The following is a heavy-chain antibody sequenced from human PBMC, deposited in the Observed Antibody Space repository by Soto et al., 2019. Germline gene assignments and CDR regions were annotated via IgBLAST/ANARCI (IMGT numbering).Heavy chain of an antibody. CDR2: IWNDGNGY. CDR3: ARRKTSPPTRGAASARGGMDV. D-gene: IGHD6-13*01. J-gene: IGHJ6*02. CDR1: GFTFNNYG. V-gene: IGHV3-33*01. Sequence: QVQLVESGGGVVQPGRSLRLSCAASGFTFNNYGMHWVRQAPGKGLEWVAVIWNDGNGYYYANSVKGRFTNYRDNSKNTMYLQMSSIRAEDTAVYYCARRKTSPPTRGAASARGGMDVWGQGTTVTVSS.